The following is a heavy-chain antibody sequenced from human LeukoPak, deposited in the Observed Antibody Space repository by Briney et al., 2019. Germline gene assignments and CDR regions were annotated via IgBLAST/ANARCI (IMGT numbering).Heavy chain of an antibody. CDR2: ISWNSGDI. CDR3: AKLYGYSYGDIDF. CDR1: GFTFDDFA. V-gene: IGHV3-9*01. Sequence: GGSLRLSCAASGFTFDDFALHWVRQAPGKGLEWVSGISWNSGDIGYADSVKGRFTISRDNAKNSLYLQMNSLRAEDTALYYCAKLYGYSYGDIDFWGQGTLVTVSS. D-gene: IGHD5-18*01. J-gene: IGHJ4*02.